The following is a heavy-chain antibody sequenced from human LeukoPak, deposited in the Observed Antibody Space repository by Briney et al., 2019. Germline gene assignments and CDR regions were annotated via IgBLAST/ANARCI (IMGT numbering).Heavy chain of an antibody. J-gene: IGHJ6*02. CDR2: ISSSSSYI. Sequence: GGSLRLSCAASGFTFSSYSMNWVRQAPGKGLEWVSSISSSSSYIYHADSVKGRFTISRDNAKNSLYLQMNSLRAEDTAVYYCARAPDPLYYGMDVWGQGTTVTVSS. V-gene: IGHV3-21*01. CDR3: ARAPDPLYYGMDV. CDR1: GFTFSSYS.